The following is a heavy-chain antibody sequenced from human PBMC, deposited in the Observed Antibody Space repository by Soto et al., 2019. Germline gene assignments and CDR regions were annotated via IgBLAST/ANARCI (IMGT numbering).Heavy chain of an antibody. CDR1: GASITTPNW. V-gene: IGHV4-4*02. CDR3: ARLQYCSTTSCPWGMDV. J-gene: IGHJ6*02. CDR2: IFHSGTT. Sequence: SETLSLTCAVSGASITTPNWWSWVRQPPGKGLEWIAEIFHSGTTNYSPSLKSRVTISVDTSKNHFSLRLTSVTAADTAVYFCARLQYCSTTSCPWGMDVWGQGTTVTVSS. D-gene: IGHD2-2*01.